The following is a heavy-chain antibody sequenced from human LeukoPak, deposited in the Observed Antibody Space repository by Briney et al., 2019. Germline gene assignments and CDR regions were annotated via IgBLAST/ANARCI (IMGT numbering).Heavy chain of an antibody. CDR3: ARDLAAAGTFDY. CDR2: IYYSGST. D-gene: IGHD6-13*01. J-gene: IGHJ4*02. Sequence: PSETLSLTCTVSGGSISSGGYYWSWIRQHPGKGLEWIGYIYYSGSTYYNPSLKSRVTISVDTSKNQFSLKLSFVTAADTAVYYCARDLAAAGTFDYWGQGTLVTVSS. V-gene: IGHV4-31*03. CDR1: GGSISSGGYY.